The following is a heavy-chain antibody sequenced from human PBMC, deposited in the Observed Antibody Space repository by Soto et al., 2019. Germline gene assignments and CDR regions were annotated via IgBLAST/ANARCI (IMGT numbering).Heavy chain of an antibody. D-gene: IGHD2-15*01. J-gene: IGHJ6*02. V-gene: IGHV3-23*01. CDR3: AKDFRPLPTLPGYCSAGSCSTLCSYYSGMDV. CDR1: GFTFSSYA. Sequence: GGSLRLSCAASGFTFSSYAMSWVRQAPGKGLEWVSAISGSGGSTYYADSVKGRFTISRDNSKNTLYLQMNSLRAEDTALYYCAKDFRPLPTLPGYCSAGSCSTLCSYYSGMDVWGHGTTVTVSS. CDR2: ISGSGGST.